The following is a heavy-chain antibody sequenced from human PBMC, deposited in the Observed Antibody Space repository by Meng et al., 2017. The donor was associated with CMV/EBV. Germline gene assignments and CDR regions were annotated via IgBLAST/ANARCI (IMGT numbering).Heavy chain of an antibody. J-gene: IGHJ5*02. Sequence: GSLRLSCSVSGGSIGSNTYYWGWIRQSPGKGLEWIGSIYHSGNTYYNPSLKSRVIMSVDTSKNQFSLKLSSVTAADAAMYYCASQERDYWSGYGLVPKPNRFDTWGQGTLVTVSS. D-gene: IGHD3-3*01. V-gene: IGHV4-39*01. CDR3: ASQERDYWSGYGLVPKPNRFDT. CDR1: GGSIGSNTYY. CDR2: IYHSGNT.